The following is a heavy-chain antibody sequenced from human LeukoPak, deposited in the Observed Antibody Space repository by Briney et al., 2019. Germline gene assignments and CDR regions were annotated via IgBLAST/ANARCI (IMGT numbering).Heavy chain of an antibody. J-gene: IGHJ4*02. CDR3: ARGGLGAIQGFDY. CDR2: INHSGST. Sequence: SETLSLTCAVYGGSFSGYYWSWIRQPPGKGLEWIGEINHSGSTNYNPSLKSRVTISVDTSKNQFSLKLSSVTAADTAVYYCARGGLGAIQGFDYLGQGTLVTVFS. D-gene: IGHD1-26*01. V-gene: IGHV4-34*01. CDR1: GGSFSGYY.